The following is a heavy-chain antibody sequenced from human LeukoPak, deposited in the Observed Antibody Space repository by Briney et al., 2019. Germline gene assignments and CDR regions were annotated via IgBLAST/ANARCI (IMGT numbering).Heavy chain of an antibody. J-gene: IGHJ4*02. D-gene: IGHD1-7*01. CDR1: GFTFRSYA. V-gene: IGHV3-30*04. CDR2: ILYDGSNQ. CDR3: ARDPSGSSTTSFDF. Sequence: PGRSLRLSCAASGFTFRSYAMHWVRQAPGKGLEWVGVILYDGSNQYYADSVKGRFTISRDNSKNTLYLQMNSLRPEDTAVYYCARDPSGSSTTSFDFWGQGTLVTVSS.